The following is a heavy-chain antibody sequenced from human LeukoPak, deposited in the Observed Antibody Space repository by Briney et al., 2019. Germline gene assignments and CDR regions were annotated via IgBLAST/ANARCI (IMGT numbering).Heavy chain of an antibody. CDR2: ITPLDGNT. Sequence: SVKVSCKASGYTFTYRYLHWVRQAPRQALEWMGWITPLDGNTNYAQKFQDRVTITRDRSMSTAYMELSSLRSEDTAMYYCARSAAAGPPFDWGQGTLVTVSS. V-gene: IGHV1-45*03. D-gene: IGHD6-13*01. CDR3: ARSAAAGPPFD. CDR1: GYTFTYRY. J-gene: IGHJ4*02.